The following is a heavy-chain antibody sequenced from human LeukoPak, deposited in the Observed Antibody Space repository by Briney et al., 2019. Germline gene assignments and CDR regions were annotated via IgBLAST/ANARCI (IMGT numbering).Heavy chain of an antibody. CDR3: ARDTQPNYYDSSGLLAFDI. J-gene: IGHJ3*02. D-gene: IGHD3-22*01. CDR2: INPSGGST. CDR1: GYTFTSYY. Sequence: ASVKVSCKASGYTFTSYYMHWVRQAPGQGLEWMGIINPSGGSTSYAQKFQGRVTMTRDTSTSTVYMELSSLRSEDTAVYYCARDTQPNYYDSSGLLAFDIWGQGTVVTVSS. V-gene: IGHV1-46*01.